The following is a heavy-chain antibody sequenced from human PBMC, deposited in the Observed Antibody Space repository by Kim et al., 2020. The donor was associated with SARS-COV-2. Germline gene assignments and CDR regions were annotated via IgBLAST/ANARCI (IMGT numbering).Heavy chain of an antibody. D-gene: IGHD3-16*01. Sequence: ASVKVSCKASGYTFTGYYMHWVRQAPGQGLEWMGRINPNSGGTNYAQKFQGRVTMTRDTSISTAYMELSRLRSDDTAVYYCSVQRIMITFGENYYGMDVWGQGTTVTVSS. J-gene: IGHJ6*02. CDR3: SVQRIMITFGENYYGMDV. CDR1: GYTFTGYY. V-gene: IGHV1-2*06. CDR2: INPNSGGT.